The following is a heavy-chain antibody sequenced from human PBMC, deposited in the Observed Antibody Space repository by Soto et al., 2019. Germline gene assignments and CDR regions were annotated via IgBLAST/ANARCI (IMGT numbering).Heavy chain of an antibody. CDR2: ISASTRKT. Sequence: QVQLVQSGAEGKKPGASVKVSCQASGYTFTNYAISWVRQAPGQGLEWMGWISASTRKTTKAQKFQGRVTMTIDTSTNTANREMRSLRSDDTAVYYCAICYCTVFSCYACWHFDLCGRGTLVTVSS. CDR1: GYTFTNYA. D-gene: IGHD2-15*01. J-gene: IGHJ2*01. V-gene: IGHV1-18*01. CDR3: AICYCTVFSCYACWHFDL.